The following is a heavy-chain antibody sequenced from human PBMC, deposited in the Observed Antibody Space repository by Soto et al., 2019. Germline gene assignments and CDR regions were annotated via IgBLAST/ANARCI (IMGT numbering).Heavy chain of an antibody. J-gene: IGHJ4*02. CDR1: GYTFTSYG. Sequence: GASVKVSCKASGYTFTSYGISWVRQAPGQGLEWMGWISAYNGNTNYAQKLHGRVTMTTDTSTSTAYMELRSLRSDDTAVYYCARGRYCTNGVCYAKAPESAFDYWGQGTLVTVSS. CDR3: ARGRYCTNGVCYAKAPESAFDY. CDR2: ISAYNGNT. D-gene: IGHD2-8*01. V-gene: IGHV1-18*04.